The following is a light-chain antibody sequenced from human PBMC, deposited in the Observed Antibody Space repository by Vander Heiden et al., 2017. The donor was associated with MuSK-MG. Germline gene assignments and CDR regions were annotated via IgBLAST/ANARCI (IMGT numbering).Light chain of an antibody. Sequence: DIQMTQSPSTLSASVGDRVTITCRASQSISTWLAWYQQKPGKAPKLLIYKASSLESGVPSRFSGGGSGTELTLTISSLQPDDFATYYCQQYNSMSTFGHGTKVEIK. J-gene: IGKJ1*01. CDR2: KAS. CDR1: QSISTW. CDR3: QQYNSMST. V-gene: IGKV1-5*03.